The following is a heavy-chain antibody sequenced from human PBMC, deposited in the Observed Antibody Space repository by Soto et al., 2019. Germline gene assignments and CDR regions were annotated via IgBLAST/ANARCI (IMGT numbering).Heavy chain of an antibody. CDR1: GYTFTSYA. CDR2: INAGNGST. CDR3: ARGIEQLPNWFDP. D-gene: IGHD6-6*01. J-gene: IGHJ5*02. Sequence: ASVKVSCKASGYTFTSYAMHWVRQAPGQRLEWMGWINAGNGSTKYSQKFQGRVTITRDTSASTAYMELSSLRSEDTAVYYCARGIEQLPNWFDPWGQGTLVTVST. V-gene: IGHV1-3*01.